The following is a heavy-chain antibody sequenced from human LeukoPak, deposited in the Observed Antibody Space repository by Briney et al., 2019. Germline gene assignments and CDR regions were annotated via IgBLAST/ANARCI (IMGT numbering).Heavy chain of an antibody. Sequence: GGSLRLSCAASGLTFSNYAMSWVRQAPGKGLEWVSGITSGFTPHYAGSVKGRFTISRDNSKNTFHLQMNSLRADDTAVYYCAKDYSDSRVGDVFFEYWGQGTLVTVSS. CDR3: AKDYSDSRVGDVFFEY. J-gene: IGHJ4*02. D-gene: IGHD1-26*01. CDR1: GLTFSNYA. CDR2: ITSGFTP. V-gene: IGHV3-23*01.